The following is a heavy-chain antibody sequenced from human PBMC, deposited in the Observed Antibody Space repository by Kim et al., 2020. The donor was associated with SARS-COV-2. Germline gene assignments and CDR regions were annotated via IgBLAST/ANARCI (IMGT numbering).Heavy chain of an antibody. CDR1: GFSFNTYA. J-gene: IGHJ4*02. V-gene: IGHV3-23*01. D-gene: IGHD5-18*01. Sequence: GGSLRLSCAASGFSFNTYAMTWVRQAPGKGLEGVSTISADGDYTFYADFVKGRFTISRDNSKNTPYVQMNSRIAEDTALYYCAKLPGMWGQGILVTVSS. CDR2: ISADGDYT. CDR3: AKLPGM.